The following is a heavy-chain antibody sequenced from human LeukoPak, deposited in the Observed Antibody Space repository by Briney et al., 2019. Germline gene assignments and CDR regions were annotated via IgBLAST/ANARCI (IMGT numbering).Heavy chain of an antibody. V-gene: IGHV3-23*01. J-gene: IGHJ6*02. D-gene: IGHD2-15*01. CDR1: GFTFSSYA. CDR3: ARVSRVVVVAATGMDV. Sequence: PGGSLRLSCAASGFTFSSYAMSWVHQAPGKGLEWVSAISGSGGSTYYADSVKGRFTISRDNSKNTLYLQMNSLRAEDTAVYYCARVSRVVVVAATGMDVWGQGTTVTVSS. CDR2: ISGSGGST.